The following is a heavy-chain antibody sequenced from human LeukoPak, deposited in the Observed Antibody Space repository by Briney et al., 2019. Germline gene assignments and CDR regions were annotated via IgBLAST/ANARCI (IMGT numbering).Heavy chain of an antibody. Sequence: PGGSLRLSCAASGFTFSSYAMEWVRQAPGKGLEWVSVIYVGGSTYYADSVKGRFTISRDNSKNTLYLQMNSLRAEDTAVYYCARDDHYDFWSGYRMDVWGQGTTVTVSS. CDR3: ARDDHYDFWSGYRMDV. D-gene: IGHD3-3*01. CDR2: IYVGGST. J-gene: IGHJ6*02. CDR1: GFTFSSYA. V-gene: IGHV3-53*01.